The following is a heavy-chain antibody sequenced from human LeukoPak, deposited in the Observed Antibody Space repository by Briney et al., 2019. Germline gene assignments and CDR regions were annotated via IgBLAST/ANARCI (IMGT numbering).Heavy chain of an antibody. Sequence: GRSLRLSCAASGFTFSSYWVTWVRQAPGKGLEWVANIKQDGSEKYYVDSVKGRFTISRDNAKNSLYLQMNSLRAEDTAVYHCARAAGYSYGSFDYWGQGTLVTVSS. V-gene: IGHV3-7*01. D-gene: IGHD5-18*01. J-gene: IGHJ4*02. CDR1: GFTFSSYW. CDR3: ARAAGYSYGSFDY. CDR2: IKQDGSEK.